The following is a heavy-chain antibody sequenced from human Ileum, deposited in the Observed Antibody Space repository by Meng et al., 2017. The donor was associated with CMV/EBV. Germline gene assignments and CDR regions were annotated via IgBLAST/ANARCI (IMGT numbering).Heavy chain of an antibody. CDR1: GGTFNSYA. Sequence: SGGTFNSYAFSWVRQAPGQGLEWMGGIIPLYGTPDFSQNFQGRVSVTTDESTSTVYMELSSLKSADTAIYYCARSAIPVAVWAWFESWGQGTLVTVSS. J-gene: IGHJ5*01. CDR2: IIPLYGTP. CDR3: ARSAIPVAVWAWFES. V-gene: IGHV1-69*05. D-gene: IGHD3-16*01.